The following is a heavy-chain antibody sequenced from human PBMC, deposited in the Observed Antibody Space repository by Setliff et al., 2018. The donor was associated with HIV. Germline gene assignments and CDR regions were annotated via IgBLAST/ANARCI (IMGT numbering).Heavy chain of an antibody. D-gene: IGHD2-21*02. J-gene: IGHJ4*02. CDR2: LNYVGVT. CDR3: ATTECRGADCPQMYDY. Sequence: TLSLTCAVHGGSFSGSYWSWIRQPPGKGLEWIGELNYVGVTNHNPSLKSRVTISVEASKRQWSLKLNSVTAADTAVYYCATTECRGADCPQMYDYWGQGILVTVSS. CDR1: GGSFSGSY. V-gene: IGHV4-34*01.